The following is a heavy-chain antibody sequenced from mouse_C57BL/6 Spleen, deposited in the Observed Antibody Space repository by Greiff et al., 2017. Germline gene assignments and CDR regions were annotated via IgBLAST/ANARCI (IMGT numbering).Heavy chain of an antibody. J-gene: IGHJ2*01. CDR1: GFNITDGY. Sequence: VQLQQSGAELVKPGASVTLSCTATGFNITDGYMHWLKRRIEQGLVGFGRFDPEDGETKYAPKFQGKAPKTAHTSSNTAYLQLSSLTTEDTAVYYCARGLRRAYFDYWGQGTTLTVSS. CDR3: ARGLRRAYFDY. CDR2: FDPEDGET. D-gene: IGHD2-4*01. V-gene: IGHV14-2*01.